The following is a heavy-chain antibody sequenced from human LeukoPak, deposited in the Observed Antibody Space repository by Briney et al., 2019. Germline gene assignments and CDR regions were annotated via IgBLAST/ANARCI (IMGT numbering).Heavy chain of an antibody. CDR2: ISGGGGST. V-gene: IGHV3-23*01. CDR3: AKGGKWDVTPFDY. D-gene: IGHD1-26*01. J-gene: IGHJ4*02. CDR1: GFTFTSYS. Sequence: GGSLRLSCAASGFTFTSYSMNWVRQAPGKGLEWVSTISGGGGSTYYADSVKGRITISRDNSKNTLYLQVSSLRAEDTAVYYCAKGGKWDVTPFDYWGQGTLVTVSS.